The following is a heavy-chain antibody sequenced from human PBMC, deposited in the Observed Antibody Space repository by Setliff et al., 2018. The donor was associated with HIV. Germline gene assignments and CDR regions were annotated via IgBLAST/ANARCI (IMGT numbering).Heavy chain of an antibody. J-gene: IGHJ3*01. D-gene: IGHD3-22*01. V-gene: IGHV1-2*06. CDR1: GYTFTAYY. CDR3: ARQDYSPVNSGSLYSFDV. CDR2: IEPSSGGT. Sequence: ASVKVSCKASGYTFTAYYIHWVRQAPGHGLQLMGRIEPSSGGTNYIPKFQGRVTITRDTSIYTVYMELTGLTSDDTAVYYRARQDYSPVNSGSLYSFDVWGQGTMVTVSS.